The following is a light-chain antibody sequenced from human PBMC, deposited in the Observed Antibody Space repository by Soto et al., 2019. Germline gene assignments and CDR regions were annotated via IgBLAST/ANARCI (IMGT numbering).Light chain of an antibody. V-gene: IGLV4-69*01. CDR1: SGHSSFA. CDR2: LDSDGSH. J-gene: IGLJ2*01. Sequence: QSVLTQSPSASASLGASVKLTCTLSSGHSSFAIAWHQQQPEKGPRYLMKLDSDGSHSKGNGIPDRFSGSRSGAERYLTISSLQSEDEADYYCQTWGTGIRVFGGRTKVTVL. CDR3: QTWGTGIRV.